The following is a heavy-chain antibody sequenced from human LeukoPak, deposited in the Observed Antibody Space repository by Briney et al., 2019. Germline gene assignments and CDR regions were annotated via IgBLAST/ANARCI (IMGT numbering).Heavy chain of an antibody. V-gene: IGHV4-30-2*01. CDR3: ARYCSSTSCPTDGAFDI. D-gene: IGHD2-2*01. CDR1: GGSITSDGYY. Sequence: KSSQTLSLTCTVSGGSITSDGYYWTWIRQPPGEGLEWIGYIYHSGTTYYNPSLKSRVTISVDRSRNQFSLKLSSVTAADTAVYYCARYCSSTSCPTDGAFDIWGQGTMVTVSS. J-gene: IGHJ3*02. CDR2: IYHSGTT.